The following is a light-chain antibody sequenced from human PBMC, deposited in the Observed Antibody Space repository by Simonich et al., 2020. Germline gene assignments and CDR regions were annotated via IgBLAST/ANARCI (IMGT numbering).Light chain of an antibody. CDR1: QSGSSSY. J-gene: IGKJ4*01. V-gene: IGKV3-20*01. CDR3: QQYGSLLT. CDR2: GAS. Sequence: EIVLTQSPGTLSLSPGERATLSCRASQSGSSSYLAWYQQKPGQAPRLRIYGASSRATGIPDRFSGSGSGTDFTLTISRLEPEDFAVYYCQQYGSLLTFGGGTKVEIK.